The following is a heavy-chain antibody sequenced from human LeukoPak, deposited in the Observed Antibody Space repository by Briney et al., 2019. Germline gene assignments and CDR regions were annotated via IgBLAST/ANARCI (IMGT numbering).Heavy chain of an antibody. Sequence: SETLSLTCAVYGGSFSGYYWSWIRQPPGKGLEWIGEINHSGSTNYNPSLKSRVTISVDTSKNQFSLKLSSVTAADTAVYYCARMALATVVIYCFDYWGQGTLVTVSS. D-gene: IGHD4-23*01. CDR2: INHSGST. V-gene: IGHV4-34*01. CDR3: ARMALATVVIYCFDY. CDR1: GGSFSGYY. J-gene: IGHJ4*02.